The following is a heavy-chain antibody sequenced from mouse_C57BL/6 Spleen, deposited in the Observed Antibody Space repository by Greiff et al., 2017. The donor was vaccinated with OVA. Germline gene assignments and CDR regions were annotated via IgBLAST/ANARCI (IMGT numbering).Heavy chain of an antibody. CDR2: INPSNGGT. D-gene: IGHD1-1*01. Sequence: VQLQQSGTELVKPGASVKLSCKASGYTFTSYWMHWVKQRTGQGLEWIGNINPSNGGTNYNEKFKSKATLTVDKSSSTAYMQLSSLTSEDSAVYYCARDYGSSYRFAYWGQGTLVTVSA. CDR3: ARDYGSSYRFAY. J-gene: IGHJ3*01. CDR1: GYTFTSYW. V-gene: IGHV1-53*01.